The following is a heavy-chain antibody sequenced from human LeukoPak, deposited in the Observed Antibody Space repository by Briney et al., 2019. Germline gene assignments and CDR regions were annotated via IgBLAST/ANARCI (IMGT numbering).Heavy chain of an antibody. Sequence: GGSLRLSCAASGFTFSSYGMHWVRQAPGKGLEWVAVISYDGSNKYYADSVKGRFTISRDNSKNTLYLQMNSLRAEDTAVYYCAKGQHYDDAFDIWGQGTMVTVSS. CDR3: AKGQHYDDAFDI. D-gene: IGHD4-17*01. V-gene: IGHV3-30*18. CDR1: GFTFSSYG. J-gene: IGHJ3*02. CDR2: ISYDGSNK.